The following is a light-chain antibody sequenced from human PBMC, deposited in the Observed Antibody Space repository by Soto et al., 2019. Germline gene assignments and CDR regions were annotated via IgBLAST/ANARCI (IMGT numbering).Light chain of an antibody. CDR1: QSVKTY. J-gene: IGKJ4*01. Sequence: EIVLPQSPATLSLSPGEWATLSCRASQSVKTYLGWYQQRPGQAPILLIYDASNRATDIPARFSGSGSGTDFTLTISSLEPEDFAGYYCQQRSSWPLTFGGGTKVEIK. CDR3: QQRSSWPLT. CDR2: DAS. V-gene: IGKV3-11*01.